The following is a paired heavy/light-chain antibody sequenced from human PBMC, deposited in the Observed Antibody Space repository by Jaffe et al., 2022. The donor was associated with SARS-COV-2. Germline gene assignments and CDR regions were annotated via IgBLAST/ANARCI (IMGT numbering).Light chain of an antibody. CDR1: QSVLYSSNNKNY. V-gene: IGKV4-1*01. CDR2: WAS. J-gene: IGKJ1*01. CDR3: QQYYSTPPGT. Sequence: DIVMTQSPDSLAVSLGERATINCKSSQSVLYSSNNKNYLAWYQQKPGQPPKLLIYWASTRESGVPDRFSGSGSGTDFTLTISSLQAEDVAVYYCQQYYSTPPGTFGQGTKVEIK.
Heavy chain of an antibody. Sequence: EVQLLESGGGLVQPGGSLRLSCAASGFTFSSYAMSWVRQAPGKGLEWVSAISGSGGSTYYADSVKGRFTISRDNSKNTLYLQMNSLRAEDTAVYYCAKGRWSGDANRPHAYYFDYWGQGTLVTVSS. CDR3: AKGRWSGDANRPHAYYFDY. V-gene: IGHV3-23*01. D-gene: IGHD2-15*01. J-gene: IGHJ4*02. CDR2: ISGSGGST. CDR1: GFTFSSYA.